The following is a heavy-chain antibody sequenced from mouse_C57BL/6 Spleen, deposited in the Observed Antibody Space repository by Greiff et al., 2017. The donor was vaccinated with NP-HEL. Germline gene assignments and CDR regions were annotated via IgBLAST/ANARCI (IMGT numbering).Heavy chain of an antibody. CDR2: ISNGGGST. Sequence: EVKLQESGGGLVQPGGSLKLSCAASGFTFSDYYMYWVRQTPEKRLEWVAYISNGGGSTYYPDTVKGRFTISRDNAKNTLYLQMSRLKSEDTAMYYCARRGYDYDFDYWGQGTTLTVSS. J-gene: IGHJ2*01. CDR3: ARRGYDYDFDY. CDR1: GFTFSDYY. D-gene: IGHD2-4*01. V-gene: IGHV5-12*01.